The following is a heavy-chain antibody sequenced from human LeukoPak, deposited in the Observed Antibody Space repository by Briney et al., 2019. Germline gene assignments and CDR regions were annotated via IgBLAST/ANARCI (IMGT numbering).Heavy chain of an antibody. CDR3: ARDMTGNHDY. CDR2: ISYDGSNK. CDR1: GFTFSSYA. Sequence: GGSLRLSCAASGFTFSSYAMHWVRQAPGKGLEWVAVISYDGSNKYYADSVKGRFTISRDNAKNTLYLQMNSLRAEDTAVYYCARDMTGNHDYWGQGTLVTVSS. J-gene: IGHJ4*02. V-gene: IGHV3-30-3*01. D-gene: IGHD1-14*01.